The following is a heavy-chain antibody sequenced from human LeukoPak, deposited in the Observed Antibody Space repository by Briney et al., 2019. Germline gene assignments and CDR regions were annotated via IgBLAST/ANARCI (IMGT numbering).Heavy chain of an antibody. V-gene: IGHV3-9*03. CDR1: GFTFDDYA. Sequence: GGSLRLSCAASGFTFDDYAMHWVRQAPGKGLEWVSVISWNGDSIGYADSVKGRFTISRDNAKNSLYLQMNSLRAEDMALYYCVKDSGSNYYGGFDYWGQGTLVTVSS. CDR3: VKDSGSNYYGGFDY. J-gene: IGHJ4*02. D-gene: IGHD4-11*01. CDR2: ISWNGDSI.